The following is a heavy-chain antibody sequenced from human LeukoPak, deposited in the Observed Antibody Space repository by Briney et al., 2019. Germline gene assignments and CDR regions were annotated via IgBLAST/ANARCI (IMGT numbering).Heavy chain of an antibody. Sequence: GESLKISCKGSGYIFTSYWIGWVRQMPGKGLEWMGIIYPDDSDTRYRPSFQGQVTVSADKSISTAYLQWSSLKASDTAMYYCARRAHCSGGSCYGDYWGQGTLVTVSS. CDR2: IYPDDSDT. CDR1: GYIFTSYW. J-gene: IGHJ4*02. D-gene: IGHD2-15*01. V-gene: IGHV5-51*01. CDR3: ARRAHCSGGSCYGDY.